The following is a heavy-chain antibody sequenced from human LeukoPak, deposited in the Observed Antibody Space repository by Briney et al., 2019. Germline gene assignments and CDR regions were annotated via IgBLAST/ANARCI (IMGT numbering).Heavy chain of an antibody. CDR1: GFTFSTYA. D-gene: IGHD6-13*01. CDR2: ISATGGST. Sequence: GGSLRLSCAASGFTFSTYAMSWVRQAPGKGLEWVSTISATGGSTYYADSVKGRSTISRDNSKNTLYLQMNSLRAEDTAVYYCAKSSSTYSITSYWYFDLWGRGTLVTVPS. CDR3: AKSSSTYSITSYWYFDL. V-gene: IGHV3-23*01. J-gene: IGHJ2*01.